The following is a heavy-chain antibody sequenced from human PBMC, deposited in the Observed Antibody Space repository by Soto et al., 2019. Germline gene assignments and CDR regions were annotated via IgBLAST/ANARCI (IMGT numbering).Heavy chain of an antibody. CDR2: IIPIFGTA. D-gene: IGHD3-9*01. V-gene: IGHV1-69*01. CDR1: GGTFSSYA. Sequence: QVQLVQSGAEVKKPGSSVKVSCKASGGTFSSYAISWVRQAPGQGLEWMGGIIPIFGTANYAQKFQGRVTITADESTSTAYMEMSSLRSEDTAVYYCARTNQPPVLRYFDWARFDYWGQGTLVTVSS. J-gene: IGHJ4*02. CDR3: ARTNQPPVLRYFDWARFDY.